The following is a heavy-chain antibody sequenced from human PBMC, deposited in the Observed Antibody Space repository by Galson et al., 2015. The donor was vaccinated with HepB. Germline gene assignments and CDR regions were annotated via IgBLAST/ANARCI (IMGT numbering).Heavy chain of an antibody. D-gene: IGHD1-26*01. CDR3: VRGGLGYYNNFDY. Sequence: SLRLSCAASGFTFSTYWMHWVRQAPGKGLVWVSRIGTDESRTTYADSVKGRFTISRDNAKNTLYLQMNSLGADDMAVYYCVRGGLGYYNNFDYWGQGTLVTVSS. CDR1: GFTFSTYW. V-gene: IGHV3-74*01. J-gene: IGHJ4*02. CDR2: IGTDESRT.